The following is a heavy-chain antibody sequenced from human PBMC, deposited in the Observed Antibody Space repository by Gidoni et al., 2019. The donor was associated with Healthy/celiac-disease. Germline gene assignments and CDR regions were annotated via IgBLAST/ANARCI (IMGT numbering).Heavy chain of an antibody. CDR3: AKVQLAESSGFLIPPSREDAFDG. Sequence: VQLLESGGGLVQPGRSLRLSFAASGFSFSSYAMCWVRQAPGKRLGWVSAIRGSGGSTYYADSLKGRFTISRYNSKNTLYLQMNSLRAEDTAVYYCAKVQLAESSGFLIPPSREDAFDGWGQGTMVTVAS. J-gene: IGHJ3*01. D-gene: IGHD3-22*01. CDR1: GFSFSSYA. V-gene: IGHV3-23*01. CDR2: IRGSGGST.